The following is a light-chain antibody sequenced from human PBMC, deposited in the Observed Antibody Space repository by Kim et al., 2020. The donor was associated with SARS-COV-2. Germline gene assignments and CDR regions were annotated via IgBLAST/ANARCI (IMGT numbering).Light chain of an antibody. Sequence: PGERATLSCRASQRFTRDHVAWYQHKPGQAPRLLIYAASSRVTGIPDRFSCSGSGTDFTLTITRLEPEDFAVYYCQRYGNSPSLTFGGGTKVDIK. CDR1: QRFTRDH. CDR3: QRYGNSPSLT. J-gene: IGKJ4*01. CDR2: AAS. V-gene: IGKV3-20*01.